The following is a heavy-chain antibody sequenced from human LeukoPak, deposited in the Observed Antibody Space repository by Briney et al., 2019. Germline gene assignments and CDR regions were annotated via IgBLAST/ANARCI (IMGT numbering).Heavy chain of an antibody. J-gene: IGHJ4*02. Sequence: SETLSLTCTVSGGSISSSSYYWGWIRQPPGKGLEWIVSYYYSGSTYYNPAPKSRVTISVDTSKNQFSLKLSSVTAVDTAVYYCARNVQCQLPTGWIDYWGQGTLVTVFS. CDR2: YYYSGST. CDR3: ARNVQCQLPTGWIDY. CDR1: GGSISSSSYY. D-gene: IGHD2-2*01. V-gene: IGHV4-39*07.